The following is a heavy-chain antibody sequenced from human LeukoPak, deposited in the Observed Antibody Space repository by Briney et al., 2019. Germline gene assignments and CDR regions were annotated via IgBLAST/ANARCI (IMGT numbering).Heavy chain of an antibody. CDR2: IYYTGST. Sequence: PSETLSLTCTVSGDSISSYYWTWIRQPPGKGPEWIGYIYYTGSTNYNPSLKSRVTISVDRSKNQFSLHLYSVTAADTAVYFCARERLGPSGLDYWGQGTLVTVSS. J-gene: IGHJ4*02. V-gene: IGHV4-59*01. D-gene: IGHD3-10*01. CDR3: ARERLGPSGLDY. CDR1: GDSISSYY.